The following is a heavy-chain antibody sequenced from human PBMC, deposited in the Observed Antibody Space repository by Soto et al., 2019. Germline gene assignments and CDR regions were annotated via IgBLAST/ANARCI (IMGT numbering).Heavy chain of an antibody. CDR3: ARGSIVVMVYAWGSLIDY. J-gene: IGHJ4*02. CDR1: GFTFSSYW. Sequence: PGGSLRLSCAVSGFTFSSYWMSWVRQAPGKGLEWVANINQDGSEIYYVDSVKGRFTISRDNAKNSLFLQMNSLRVEDTAVFYCARGSIVVMVYAWGSLIDYWGQGTLVTVSS. D-gene: IGHD2-8*01. V-gene: IGHV3-7*04. CDR2: INQDGSEI.